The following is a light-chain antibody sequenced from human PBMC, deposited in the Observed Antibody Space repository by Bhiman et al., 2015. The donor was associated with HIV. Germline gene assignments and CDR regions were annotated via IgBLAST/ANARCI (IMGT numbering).Light chain of an antibody. Sequence: QSVLTQPPSVSGAPGQRVTISCIGSSSNIGADYRVHWYQQLPGTAPKLLIFGNNERPSGVPDRFSGSKSGTSATLGITGLQTGDEADYYCATWDSSLSAEVFGGGTKLTVL. CDR2: GNN. V-gene: IGLV1-50*01. CDR1: SSNIGADYR. CDR3: ATWDSSLSAEV. J-gene: IGLJ2*01.